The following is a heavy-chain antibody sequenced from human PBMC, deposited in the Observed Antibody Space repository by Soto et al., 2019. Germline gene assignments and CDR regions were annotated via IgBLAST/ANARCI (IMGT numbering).Heavy chain of an antibody. CDR1: GFTFSSYS. CDR3: ARGLVRGSYAAYSYYYGMDL. J-gene: IGHJ6*02. CDR2: ISSSSSYI. V-gene: IGHV3-21*01. Sequence: GVTLRLSCSASGFTFSSYSMNWVRQAPGKGLEWVSSISSSSSYIYYADSGKGRFTISRDNAKNSLWLQMNSLRAEDTAVYYCARGLVRGSYAAYSYYYGMDLWPQGTQVTVSS. D-gene: IGHD1-26*01.